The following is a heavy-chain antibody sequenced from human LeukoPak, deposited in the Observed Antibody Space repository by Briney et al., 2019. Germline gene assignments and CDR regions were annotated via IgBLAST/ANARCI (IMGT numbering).Heavy chain of an antibody. V-gene: IGHV3-23*01. D-gene: IGHD1-20*01. J-gene: IGHJ4*02. Sequence: GGSLRLSCAASEFTISSYAMNWVRQAPGKGLEWVSTISGSGGSTFYADSVKGRFTISRDNAKNTLYLQMNSLRAEDTAVYYCARAGITGTENDYWGQGTLVTVSS. CDR1: EFTISSYA. CDR3: ARAGITGTENDY. CDR2: ISGSGGST.